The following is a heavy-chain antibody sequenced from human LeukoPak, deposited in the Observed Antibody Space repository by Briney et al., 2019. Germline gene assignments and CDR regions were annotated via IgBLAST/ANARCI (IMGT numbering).Heavy chain of an antibody. CDR3: ARGGYSRLDIFDY. J-gene: IGHJ4*02. CDR2: MNPNSGNT. D-gene: IGHD6-13*01. V-gene: IGHV1-8*02. Sequence: ASVKVSCKASGYTFTGYYMHWVRQAPGQGLEWMGWMNPNSGNTGYAQKFQGRVTMTRNTSISTAYMELSSLRSEGTAVYYCARGGYSRLDIFDYWGQGTLVTVSS. CDR1: GYTFTGYY.